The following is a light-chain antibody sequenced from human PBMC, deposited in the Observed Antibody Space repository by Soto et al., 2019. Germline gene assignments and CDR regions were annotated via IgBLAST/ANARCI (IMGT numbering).Light chain of an antibody. CDR1: QSVSSSY. V-gene: IGKV3-20*01. CDR3: QKYGSSPPWT. CDR2: GAS. J-gene: IGKJ1*01. Sequence: EIVLTQSPGTLSLSPGERATLSCRASQSVSSSYLAWYQQKPGQAPRLLIYGASSRATGIPDRFSRSGSGKDLTLKISRLETDDFAVYYCQKYGSSPPWTLGQGTKL.